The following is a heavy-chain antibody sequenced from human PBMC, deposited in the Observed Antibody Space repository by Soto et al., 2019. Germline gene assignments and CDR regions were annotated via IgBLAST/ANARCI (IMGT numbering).Heavy chain of an antibody. D-gene: IGHD6-19*01. V-gene: IGHV1-18*01. CDR1: GYTFRSYG. CDR3: GRDQKWLLEY. J-gene: IGHJ4*02. Sequence: ASVKVSCKASGYTFRSYGLSWVRQAPGQGLEWMGWISPFNGYTKYAQKFQDRVSMTTDTYTGTAYMEVRSLRSDDTAVYFCGRDQKWLLEYWGQGXLVTVYS. CDR2: ISPFNGYT.